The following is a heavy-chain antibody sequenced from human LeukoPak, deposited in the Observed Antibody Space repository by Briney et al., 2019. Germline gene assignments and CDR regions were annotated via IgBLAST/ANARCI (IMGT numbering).Heavy chain of an antibody. CDR1: GGSISSGDYY. D-gene: IGHD3-3*01. CDR2: IYYSGST. V-gene: IGHV4-30-4*01. CDR3: ARFLEWLLLDY. Sequence: SPSETLSLTCTVSGGSISSGDYYWRWIRQPPGKGLEWIGYIYYSGSTYYNPSLKSRVTISVDTSKNQFSLKLSSVTAADTAVYYCARFLEWLLLDYWGQGTLVTVSS. J-gene: IGHJ4*02.